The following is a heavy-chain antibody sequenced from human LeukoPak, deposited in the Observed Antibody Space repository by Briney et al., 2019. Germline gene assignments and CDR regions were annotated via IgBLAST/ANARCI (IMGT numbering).Heavy chain of an antibody. CDR3: ARGNGDYDILTGYYEGGYNWFDP. CDR2: IYYSGST. J-gene: IGHJ5*02. CDR1: GGSISSGGYY. D-gene: IGHD3-9*01. V-gene: IGHV4-31*03. Sequence: PSETLSLTCTVSGGSISSGGYYWSWIRQHPGKGLEWIGYIYYSGSTYYNRSLKSRVTISVDTSKNQFSLKLSSVTAADTAVYYCARGNGDYDILTGYYEGGYNWFDPWGQGTLVTVSS.